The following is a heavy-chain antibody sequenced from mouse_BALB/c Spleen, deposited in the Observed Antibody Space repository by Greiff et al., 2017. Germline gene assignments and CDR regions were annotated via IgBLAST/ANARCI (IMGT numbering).Heavy chain of an antibody. J-gene: IGHJ4*01. D-gene: IGHD1-2*01. CDR2: INPSTGYT. Sequence: QVQLKQSGAELAKPRASVKMSCKASGYTFTSYWMHWVKQRPGQGLEWIGYINPSTGYTEYNQKFKDKATLTADKSSSTAYMQLSSLTSEDSAVYYCAPHYYGYAPNAMDYWGQGTSVTVSS. V-gene: IGHV1-7*01. CDR1: GYTFTSYW. CDR3: APHYYGYAPNAMDY.